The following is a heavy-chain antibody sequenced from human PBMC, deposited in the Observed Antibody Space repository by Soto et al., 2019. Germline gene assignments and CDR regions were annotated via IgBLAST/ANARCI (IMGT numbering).Heavy chain of an antibody. V-gene: IGHV3-23*01. Sequence: EVLLLESGGGLLQPGGSLRLSCEASGFSFSSFAMNWVRQAPGKGLEWVSAIGDSGASTYYADSVKGRFTISRDNSRNTLYLQLNSLRAEDTAVYYCAKGVELDVWGNGTTVTVSS. CDR2: IGDSGAST. CDR1: GFSFSSFA. CDR3: AKGVELDV. D-gene: IGHD1-26*01. J-gene: IGHJ6*04.